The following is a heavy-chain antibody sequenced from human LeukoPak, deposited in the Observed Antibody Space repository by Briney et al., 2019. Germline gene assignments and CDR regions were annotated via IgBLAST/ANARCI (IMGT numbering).Heavy chain of an antibody. J-gene: IGHJ6*02. CDR1: GFTVSSNY. CDR2: IYSGGST. Sequence: PGGSLRLSCAASGFTVSSNYMSWVRQAPGKGLEWVSVIYSGGSTYYADPVKGRFTISRHNSKNTLYLQMNSLRAEDTAVYYCARGAILDYYYGMDVWGQGTTVTVSS. V-gene: IGHV3-53*04. CDR3: ARGAILDYYYGMDV.